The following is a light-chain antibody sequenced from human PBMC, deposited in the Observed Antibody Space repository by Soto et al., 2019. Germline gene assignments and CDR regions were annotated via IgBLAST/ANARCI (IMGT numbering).Light chain of an antibody. CDR1: SSDVGGYNF. CDR3: SSYTTTNTLV. J-gene: IGLJ1*01. CDR2: EVS. V-gene: IGLV2-14*01. Sequence: QSVLTQPPSASGSPGQSVTISCTGTSSDVGGYNFVSWYQHHPGKVPKLMLYEVSNRPSGVSSRFSGSKSGNTASLTISGLQAEDEADYYCSSYTTTNTLVFGTGTKVTVL.